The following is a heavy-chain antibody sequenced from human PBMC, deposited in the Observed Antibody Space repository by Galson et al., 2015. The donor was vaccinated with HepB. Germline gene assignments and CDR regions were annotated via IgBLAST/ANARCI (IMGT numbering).Heavy chain of an antibody. CDR1: GFTFSSYA. D-gene: IGHD2-15*01. CDR2: ISGSGGST. CDR3: AKDLGRKKDCSGGSCKRALNAFDI. J-gene: IGHJ3*02. Sequence: SLRLSCAASGFTFSSYAMSWVRQAPGKGLEWVSAISGSGGSTYYADSVKGRFTISRDNSKNTLYLQMNSLRAEDTAVYYCAKDLGRKKDCSGGSCKRALNAFDIWGQGTMVTVSS. V-gene: IGHV3-23*01.